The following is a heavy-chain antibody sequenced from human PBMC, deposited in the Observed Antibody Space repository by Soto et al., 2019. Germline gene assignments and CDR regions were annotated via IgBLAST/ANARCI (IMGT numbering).Heavy chain of an antibody. CDR2: IYYSGST. V-gene: IGHV4-30-4*01. CDR3: ARDRTYYYDSSGYSQGRYYYYYGMDV. D-gene: IGHD3-22*01. CDR1: GGSISSGDYY. J-gene: IGHJ6*02. Sequence: QVQLQESGPGLVKPSQTLSLTCTVSGGSISSGDYYWSWIRQPPGKGLEWIGYIYYSGSTYYNPSLKSRGTISVDTSKNQFSLKLSSVTAADTAVYYCARDRTYYYDSSGYSQGRYYYYYGMDVWGQGTTVTVSS.